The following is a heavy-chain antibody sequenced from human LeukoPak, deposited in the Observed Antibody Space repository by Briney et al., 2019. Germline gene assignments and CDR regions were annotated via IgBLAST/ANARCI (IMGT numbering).Heavy chain of an antibody. D-gene: IGHD3-22*01. J-gene: IGHJ4*02. CDR1: GCSISSYY. CDR3: ASDSGGYADTFDY. Sequence: LETLSLTCTVSGCSISSYYWSWIRQPPGKGLEWIGYIYYSGSTNYNPFLKSRVTISVDTSKNQFSLKLSSVTAADTAVYYCASDSGGYADTFDYWGQGTLVTVSS. V-gene: IGHV4-59*08. CDR2: IYYSGST.